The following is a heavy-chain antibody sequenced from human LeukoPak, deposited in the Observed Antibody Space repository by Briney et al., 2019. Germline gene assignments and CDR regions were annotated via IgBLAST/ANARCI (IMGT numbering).Heavy chain of an antibody. Sequence: GGSLRLSCTASGFTFSDYYMSWVRQAPGKGLEWVSAISGSGGSTYYADSVKGRFTISRDNSKNTLYLQMNSLRAEDTAVYYCAKDLEERVVTADYWGQGTLVTVSS. CDR1: GFTFSDYY. D-gene: IGHD3-3*01. CDR3: AKDLEERVVTADY. J-gene: IGHJ4*02. CDR2: ISGSGGST. V-gene: IGHV3-23*01.